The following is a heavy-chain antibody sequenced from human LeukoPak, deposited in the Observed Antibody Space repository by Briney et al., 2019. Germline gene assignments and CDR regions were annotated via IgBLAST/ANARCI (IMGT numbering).Heavy chain of an antibody. D-gene: IGHD6-6*01. CDR3: ARHPAEYSSSLRFDP. CDR1: GGSFSGYY. Sequence: SETLSLTCAVYGGSFSGYYWSWIRQPPGKGLEWIGEINHSGSTNYNPSLKSRVTISVDTSKNQFSLKLSSVTAADTAVYYCARHPAEYSSSLRFDPWGQGTLVTVSS. V-gene: IGHV4-34*01. J-gene: IGHJ5*02. CDR2: INHSGST.